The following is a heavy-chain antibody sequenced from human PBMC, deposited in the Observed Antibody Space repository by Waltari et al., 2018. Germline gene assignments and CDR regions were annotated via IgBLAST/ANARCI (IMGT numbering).Heavy chain of an antibody. CDR2: MNRDGSST. J-gene: IGHJ4*02. V-gene: IGHV3-74*01. Sequence: EVQLVESGGGLVQPGGSLRLSCAASGITFSRYWMHWVRQAPGKGLVWVSRMNRDGSSTCYADSVKGRFTISRDNAKNTLYLQMNSLRAEDTAVYYCATCYYYDSSGNYYVSDYWGQGTLVTVSS. CDR1: GITFSRYW. CDR3: ATCYYYDSSGNYYVSDY. D-gene: IGHD3-22*01.